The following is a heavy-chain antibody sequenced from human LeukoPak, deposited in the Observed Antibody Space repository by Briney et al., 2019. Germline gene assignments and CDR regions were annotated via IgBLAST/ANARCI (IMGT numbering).Heavy chain of an antibody. CDR1: GFTFSSYW. D-gene: IGHD2-15*01. V-gene: IGHV3-7*01. Sequence: GGSLRLSCAASGFTFSSYWMSWVRQAPGRGLEWVANIKQDGSEKYYVDSVKGRFTISRDNAKNSLYLQMNSLRAEDTAVYYCARARRYLGYCSGGSCYGYFDYWGQGTLVTVSS. CDR3: ARARRYLGYCSGGSCYGYFDY. J-gene: IGHJ4*02. CDR2: IKQDGSEK.